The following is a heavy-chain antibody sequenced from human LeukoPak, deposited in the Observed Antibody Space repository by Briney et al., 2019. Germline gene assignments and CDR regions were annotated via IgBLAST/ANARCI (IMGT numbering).Heavy chain of an antibody. CDR2: INPNSGGT. V-gene: IGHV1-2*02. J-gene: IGHJ5*02. Sequence: ASVKVSCKASGYTFTGYYMHWVRQAPGQGLEWMGWINPNSGGTNYAQKFQGRVTMTRDTSISTAYMELSRLRSDDTAVYYCARGYCSSTSCGWFDPWGQGTLVTVSS. CDR3: ARGYCSSTSCGWFDP. CDR1: GYTFTGYY. D-gene: IGHD2-2*01.